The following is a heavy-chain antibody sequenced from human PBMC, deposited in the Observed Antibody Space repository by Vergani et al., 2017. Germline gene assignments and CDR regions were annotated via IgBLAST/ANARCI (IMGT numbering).Heavy chain of an antibody. CDR2: IYYSGST. CDR3: ARDLYDSSGYYHDY. Sequence: QVQLQESGPGLVKPSETLSLTCTVSGGSISSYYWSWIQQPPGKGLEWIGYIYYSGSTNYNPSLKSRVTISVDTSKNQFSRKLSSVTAADTAVYYCARDLYDSSGYYHDYWGQGTLVTVSS. D-gene: IGHD3-22*01. J-gene: IGHJ4*02. V-gene: IGHV4-59*01. CDR1: GGSISSYY.